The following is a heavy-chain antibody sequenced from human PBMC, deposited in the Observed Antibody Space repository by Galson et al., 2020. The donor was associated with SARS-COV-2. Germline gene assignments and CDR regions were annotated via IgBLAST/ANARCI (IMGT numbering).Heavy chain of an antibody. Sequence: GESLKISCQASGYSFTGNWIAWVRQMPGKGLEWMGLINPANSDARYNPSFQGQVTISADRSTSTAHLQWTNLKASDTAIYYCARLGYCFSSSYICPLDHWGQGALVSVSS. CDR2: INPANSDA. D-gene: IGHD2-2*01. CDR3: ARLGYCFSSSYICPLDH. CDR1: GYSFTGNW. J-gene: IGHJ4*02. V-gene: IGHV5-51*01.